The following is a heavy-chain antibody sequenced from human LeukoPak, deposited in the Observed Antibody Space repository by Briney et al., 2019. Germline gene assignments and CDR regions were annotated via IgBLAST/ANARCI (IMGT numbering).Heavy chain of an antibody. CDR2: IYTSGST. CDR1: GGSIYGSSYY. CDR3: ASTVGYSSSWYVTDAFDI. V-gene: IGHV4-4*07. Sequence: PSETLSLTCTVSGGSIYGSSYYWSWIRQPAGKGLEWIGRIYTSGSTNYNPSLKSRVTMSVDTSKNQFSLKLSSVTAADTAVYYCASTVGYSSSWYVTDAFDIWGQGTMVTVSS. J-gene: IGHJ3*02. D-gene: IGHD6-13*01.